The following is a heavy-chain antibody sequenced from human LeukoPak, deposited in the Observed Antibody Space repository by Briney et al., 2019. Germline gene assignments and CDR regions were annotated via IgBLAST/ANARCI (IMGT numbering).Heavy chain of an antibody. V-gene: IGHV4-61*02. J-gene: IGHJ4*02. CDR1: GGSMSSGGYS. CDR2: IYTSGST. Sequence: PSQTLSLTCTVSGGSMSSGGYSWSWIRQPAGKGLEWIGRIYTSGSTNYNPSLKSRVTMSVDTSKNQFSLKLSSVTAADTAVYYCASSAGSYYGSRRFDYWGQGTLVTVSS. CDR3: ASSAGSYYGSRRFDY. D-gene: IGHD1-26*01.